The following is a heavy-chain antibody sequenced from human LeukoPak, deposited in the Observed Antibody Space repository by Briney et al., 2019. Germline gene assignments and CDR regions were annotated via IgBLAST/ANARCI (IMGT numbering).Heavy chain of an antibody. Sequence: ASVKASCKASRYTFTSNAMSWVRQAPGQGLEWMGWINTNTGNPTYAQGLTGRFVFSLDTSVSTAYLQISSLKAEDTAVYYCARRVVNNRNWYFNLWGRGTLVTVSS. CDR2: INTNTGNP. D-gene: IGHD4-23*01. CDR1: RYTFTSNA. V-gene: IGHV7-4-1*02. CDR3: ARRVVNNRNWYFNL. J-gene: IGHJ2*01.